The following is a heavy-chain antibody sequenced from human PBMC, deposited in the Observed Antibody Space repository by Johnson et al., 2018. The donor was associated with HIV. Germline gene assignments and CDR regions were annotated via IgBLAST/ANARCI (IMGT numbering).Heavy chain of an antibody. J-gene: IGHJ3*02. D-gene: IGHD3-9*01. CDR1: GFTFSSYA. V-gene: IGHV3-23*04. CDR2: ISGSGGST. Sequence: VQLVESGGGLVQPGGSLRLSCAASGFTFSSYAMSWVRQAPGKGLEWVSAISGSGGSTYYADSVKCRFTISRDNSKNTLYLQMNSLKAEDTAVYYCAKDFDGAYDAFDIWGQGTMVTVSS. CDR3: AKDFDGAYDAFDI.